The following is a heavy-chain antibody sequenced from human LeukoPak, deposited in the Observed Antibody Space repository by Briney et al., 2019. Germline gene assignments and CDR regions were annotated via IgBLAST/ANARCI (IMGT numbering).Heavy chain of an antibody. J-gene: IGHJ4*02. Sequence: GGSLRLSCAASGFTFSSYSMNWVRQAPGKGLEWVSAISGSGGSTYYADSVKGRFTISRDNSKNTLYLQMNSLRAKDTAVYYCAKGGWYFDYWGQGTLVTVSS. CDR1: GFTFSSYS. D-gene: IGHD6-19*01. V-gene: IGHV3-23*01. CDR2: ISGSGGST. CDR3: AKGGWYFDY.